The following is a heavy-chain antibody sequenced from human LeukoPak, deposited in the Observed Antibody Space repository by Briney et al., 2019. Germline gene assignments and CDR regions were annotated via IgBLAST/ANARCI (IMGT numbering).Heavy chain of an antibody. CDR1: GGTFSSYA. CDR3: ARVGDDILTGYYTANYYYYYMDV. Sequence: ASVKVSCKASGGTFSSYAISWVRQAPGQGLEWMGGIIPIFGTANYAQKLQGRVTMTTDTSTSTAYMELRSLRSDDTAVYYCARVGDDILTGYYTANYYYYYMDVWGKGTTVTVSS. D-gene: IGHD3-9*01. J-gene: IGHJ6*03. V-gene: IGHV1-69*05. CDR2: IIPIFGTA.